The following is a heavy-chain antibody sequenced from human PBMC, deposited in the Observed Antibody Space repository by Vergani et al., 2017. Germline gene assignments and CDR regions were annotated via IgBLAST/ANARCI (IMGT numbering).Heavy chain of an antibody. CDR1: GGSFSGYY. J-gene: IGHJ5*02. V-gene: IGHV4-34*01. D-gene: IGHD3-3*01. Sequence: QVQLQQWGAGLLKPSETLSLTCAVYGGSFSGYYWSWIRQPPGKGLEWVGEINHSGSTNYNPSLKSRVTISVDTSKNQLSLKLSSVTAADTPVYYWATECPGAEVSGAWGQGTLVTVSS. CDR2: INHSGST. CDR3: ATECPGAEVSGA.